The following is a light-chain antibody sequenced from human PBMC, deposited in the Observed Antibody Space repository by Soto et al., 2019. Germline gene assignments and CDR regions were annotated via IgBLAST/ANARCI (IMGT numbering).Light chain of an antibody. CDR1: QSVDTF. CDR3: QQNNNWPT. J-gene: IGKJ1*01. CDR2: DAS. Sequence: ETALTHSPATLSLSPWEIATLSCRASQSVDTFLAWYQQKPGQAPRLLIYDASNRATGIPARFSGSGSGTEFTLTISSLQSEDFAVYHCQQNNNWPTFGQGTKVDIK. V-gene: IGKV3-11*01.